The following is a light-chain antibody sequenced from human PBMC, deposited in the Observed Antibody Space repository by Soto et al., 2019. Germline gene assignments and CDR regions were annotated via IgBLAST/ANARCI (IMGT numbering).Light chain of an antibody. Sequence: EIVLTQSPGTLSLSPGEIATLSCRASQSVSSSYLAWYQQKPGQAPRLLIYGASSRATGIPDRFSGSGSGTDFTLTISRLEPEDFAVYYCQQYGDSPPLTFGQGTKVEI. CDR3: QQYGDSPPLT. CDR2: GAS. CDR1: QSVSSSY. V-gene: IGKV3-20*01. J-gene: IGKJ1*01.